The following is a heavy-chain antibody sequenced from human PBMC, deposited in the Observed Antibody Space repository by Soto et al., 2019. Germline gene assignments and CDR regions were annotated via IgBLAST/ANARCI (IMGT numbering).Heavy chain of an antibody. D-gene: IGHD3-22*01. CDR2: VIPIFGTA. V-gene: IGHV1-69*13. J-gene: IGHJ6*02. Sequence: AASVKVSCKASGGTFSSYAISWARQAPGQGLEWMGGVIPIFGTANYAQKFQGRVTITADESTSTAYMELSSLRSEDTAVYYCARGYYDSSGYGYYYYGMDVWGQGTTVTVSS. CDR1: GGTFSSYA. CDR3: ARGYYDSSGYGYYYYGMDV.